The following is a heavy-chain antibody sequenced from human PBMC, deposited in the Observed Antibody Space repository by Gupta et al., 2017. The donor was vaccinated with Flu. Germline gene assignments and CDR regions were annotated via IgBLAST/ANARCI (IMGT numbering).Heavy chain of an antibody. CDR1: DFTFTNAW. CDR3: TTGQL. V-gene: IGHV3-15*05. D-gene: IGHD1-1*01. Sequence: QVVESGGGLVTPGGSLRLTCTGSDFTFTNAWMTWVRQAPGKGLEFVALIKRDMYGWTSHYAEAVEGRFTISRDNSKDSAYLQMESLRIEDSAKYFCTTGQLWGQGAQV. J-gene: IGHJ4*02. CDR2: IKRDMYGWTS.